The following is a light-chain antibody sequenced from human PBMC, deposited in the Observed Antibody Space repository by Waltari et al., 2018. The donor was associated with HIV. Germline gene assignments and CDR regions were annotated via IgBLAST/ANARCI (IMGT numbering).Light chain of an antibody. CDR3: QSYDSGLRASV. CDR1: SSNIGAPYD. J-gene: IGLJ3*02. Sequence: QSVLTQPPSVSGAPGRSVIITFAGNSSNIGAPYDVNWYQQLQGAAPKLLISVSTSRPSAVRDLLSVSQSGTSPSLPITGLQAGDESDYDCQSYDSGLRASVFGGGTKLTVL. CDR2: VST. V-gene: IGLV1-40*01.